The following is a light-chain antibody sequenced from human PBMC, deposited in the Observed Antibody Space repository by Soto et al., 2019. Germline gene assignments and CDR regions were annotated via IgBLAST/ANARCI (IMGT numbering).Light chain of an antibody. CDR1: NSDVGSSKY. CDR3: NSFTSINTWV. CDR2: EVS. Sequence: QSALTQPASVSGSPGQSITISCTGSNSDVGSSKYVSWYQQHPGKAPKLILYEVSDRPSGVSNRFSGSKSGNTASLTISRLQAEDEADYYCNSFTSINTWVFGGGTKLTVL. J-gene: IGLJ3*02. V-gene: IGLV2-14*01.